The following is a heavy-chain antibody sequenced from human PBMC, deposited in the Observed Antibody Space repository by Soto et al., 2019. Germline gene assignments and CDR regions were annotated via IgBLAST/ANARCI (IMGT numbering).Heavy chain of an antibody. D-gene: IGHD6-19*01. Sequence: QVQLVQAGAEVKKPGGSGAIYCKASGYTFPSYGLTWVRQAPGLGLEWMGWISSYNANTNYVQKLQGRVTMTTDPSTTTAYMELRRLSADDTALYYCAKSGGLYSEIHYLGQGTLVTVSS. V-gene: IGHV1-18*01. CDR1: GYTFPSYG. CDR2: ISSYNANT. CDR3: AKSGGLYSEIHY. J-gene: IGHJ4*02.